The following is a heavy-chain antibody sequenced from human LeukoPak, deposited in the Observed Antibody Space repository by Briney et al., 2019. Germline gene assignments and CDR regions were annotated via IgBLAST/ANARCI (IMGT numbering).Heavy chain of an antibody. CDR1: GFTFSSYG. D-gene: IGHD3-22*01. CDR3: AKNRAVYYYDSSSRGPIDY. V-gene: IGHV3-30*18. Sequence: GGSLRLSCAASGFTFSSYGMSWVRQAPGKGLEWVAVISYDGSNKYYADSVKGRFTISRDNSKNTLYLQMNSLRAEDTAIYFCAKNRAVYYYDSSSRGPIDYWGQGTLVTVSS. CDR2: ISYDGSNK. J-gene: IGHJ4*02.